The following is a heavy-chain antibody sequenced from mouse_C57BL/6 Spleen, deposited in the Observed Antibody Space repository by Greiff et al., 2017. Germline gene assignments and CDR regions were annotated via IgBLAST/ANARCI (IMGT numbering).Heavy chain of an antibody. V-gene: IGHV1-69*01. J-gene: IGHJ1*03. D-gene: IGHD1-1*01. Sequence: QVQLQQPGAELVMPGASVKLSCKASGYTFTSYWMHWVKQRPGQGLEWIGEIDPSDSYTNYNQKFKGKSTLTVDKSSSTAYMQLSSLTSEDSAVYYCARTTVVATHWYFDVWGTGTTVTVAS. CDR2: IDPSDSYT. CDR3: ARTTVVATHWYFDV. CDR1: GYTFTSYW.